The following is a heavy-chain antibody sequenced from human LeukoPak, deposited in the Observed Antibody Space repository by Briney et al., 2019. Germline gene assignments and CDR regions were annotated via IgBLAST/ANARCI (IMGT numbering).Heavy chain of an antibody. D-gene: IGHD4-17*01. CDR1: GYTFTSYD. J-gene: IGHJ4*02. V-gene: IGHV1-8*01. Sequence: GASVKVSCKASGYTFTSYDINWVRQATGQGLEWTGWMNPNSGNTGYAQKFQGRVTMTRNTSISTAYTELSSLRSEDTAVYYCARVGGDTVTNRYWGQGTLVTVSS. CDR3: ARVGGDTVTNRY. CDR2: MNPNSGNT.